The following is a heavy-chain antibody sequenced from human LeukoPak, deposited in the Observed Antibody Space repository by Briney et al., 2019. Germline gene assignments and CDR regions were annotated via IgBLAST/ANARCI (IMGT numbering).Heavy chain of an antibody. Sequence: PGGSLRLSCAASGFTFSSYGMSWVRQAPGKGLEWVSAISGSGGSTYYADSVKGRFTISRDNSKNTLYLQMNSLRAEDTAVYYCAKDSLVGATTPLDYWGQGTLVTVSS. CDR3: AKDSLVGATTPLDY. CDR1: GFTFSSYG. J-gene: IGHJ4*02. CDR2: ISGSGGST. V-gene: IGHV3-23*01. D-gene: IGHD1-26*01.